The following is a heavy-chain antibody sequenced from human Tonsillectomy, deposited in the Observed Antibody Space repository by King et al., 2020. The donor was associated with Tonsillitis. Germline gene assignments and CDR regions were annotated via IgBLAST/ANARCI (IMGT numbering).Heavy chain of an antibody. D-gene: IGHD3-22*01. CDR3: SSGGSFYYDSSAKPYYFHYYMDV. J-gene: IGHJ6*03. CDR2: IDHSGVT. Sequence: VQLQQWGAGLLKPSETLSLTCAVYGGSFSDYFWSWIRQPPGKGLGWIGEIDHSGVTNYNPSLKSRVTISVDTSKNQFSLKLTSVTAADTAVYFCSSGGSFYYDSSAKPYYFHYYMDVWGKGTTVTVSS. V-gene: IGHV4-34*01. CDR1: GGSFSDYF.